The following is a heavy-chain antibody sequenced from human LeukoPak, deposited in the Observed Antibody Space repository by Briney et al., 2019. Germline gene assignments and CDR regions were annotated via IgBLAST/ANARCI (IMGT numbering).Heavy chain of an antibody. CDR3: ASTGVGGVFDY. CDR1: GFTFSSYW. Sequence: PGGSLRLSCAASGFTFSSYWMSWVRQAPGKGLEWVANIKQDGSEKYYVDSVKDRFTISRDNAKNSLYLQMNSLRAEDTAVYYCASTGVGGVFDYWGQGTLVTVSS. V-gene: IGHV3-7*01. J-gene: IGHJ4*02. CDR2: IKQDGSEK. D-gene: IGHD1-26*01.